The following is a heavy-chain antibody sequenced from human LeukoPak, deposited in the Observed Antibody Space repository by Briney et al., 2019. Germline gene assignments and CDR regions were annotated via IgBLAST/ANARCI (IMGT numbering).Heavy chain of an antibody. V-gene: IGHV3-7*01. CDR3: ARAKGYN. J-gene: IGHJ4*02. CDR1: GFTLSSYW. Sequence: GGSLRLSCEASGFTLSSYWMSWVRQAPGKGLEWVANIKQDGSEKYYVDSVKGRFTISRDNTKNSVYLQMNSLRAEDTAFYYCARAKGYNWGQGTLVTVSS. CDR2: IKQDGSEK. D-gene: IGHD5-18*01.